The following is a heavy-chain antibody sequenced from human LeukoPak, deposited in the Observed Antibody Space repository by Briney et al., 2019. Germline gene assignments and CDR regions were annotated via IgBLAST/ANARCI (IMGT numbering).Heavy chain of an antibody. J-gene: IGHJ6*03. V-gene: IGHV4-34*01. Sequence: SETLPLTCAVYGGSFSGYYWSWIRQPPGKGLEWIGEINHSGSTNYNPSLKSRVTISVDTSKNQFSLKLSSVTAADTAVYYCARGRIYYYYMDVWGKGTTVTVSS. CDR3: ARGRIYYYYMDV. CDR2: INHSGST. D-gene: IGHD2-21*01. CDR1: GGSFSGYY.